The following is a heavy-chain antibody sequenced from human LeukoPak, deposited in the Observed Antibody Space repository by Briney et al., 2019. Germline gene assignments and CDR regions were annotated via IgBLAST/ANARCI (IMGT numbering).Heavy chain of an antibody. CDR2: TSAYNGNT. D-gene: IGHD7-27*01. Sequence: ASVKVSCKASGYAFTGYYRHWVRQAPGQGVEWMGWTSAYNGNTNYAQKVRGRVTITTDRFTSKAYMGLRSLRPDGMAVYVCARDNLGFDYWGQGTLVTVS. CDR1: GYAFTGYY. CDR3: ARDNLGFDY. V-gene: IGHV1-18*03. J-gene: IGHJ4*02.